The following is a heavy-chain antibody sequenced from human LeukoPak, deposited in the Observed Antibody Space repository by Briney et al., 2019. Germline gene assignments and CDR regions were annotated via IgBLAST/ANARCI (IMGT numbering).Heavy chain of an antibody. D-gene: IGHD3-3*01. CDR3: ASQRGTYDFWSGYWASNWFDP. Sequence: PSETLSLTCTVSGGSISSGGYYWSWIRQHPGKGLEWIGYIYYSGSAYYNPSLKSRVTISVDTSKSQFSLKLSSVTAADTAVYYCASQRGTYDFWSGYWASNWFDPWGQGTLVTVSS. V-gene: IGHV4-31*03. CDR2: IYYSGSA. CDR1: GGSISSGGYY. J-gene: IGHJ5*02.